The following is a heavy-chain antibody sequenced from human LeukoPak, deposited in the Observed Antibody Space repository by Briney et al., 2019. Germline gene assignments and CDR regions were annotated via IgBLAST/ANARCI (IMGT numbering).Heavy chain of an antibody. CDR3: ARDSVSYYYGMDV. V-gene: IGHV3-7*01. CDR2: IKQDGSEK. CDR1: GFTFSSYW. J-gene: IGHJ6*02. Sequence: GGSLRLSCAASGFTFSSYWMSWVRQAPGKGLEWVANIKQDGSEKYYVDSVKGRFTIYRDNAKNSLYLQMNSLRAEDTAVYYCARDSVSYYYGMDVWGQGTTVTVSS.